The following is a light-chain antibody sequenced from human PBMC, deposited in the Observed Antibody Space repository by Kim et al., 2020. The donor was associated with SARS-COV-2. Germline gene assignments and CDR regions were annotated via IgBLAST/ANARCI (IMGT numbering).Light chain of an antibody. CDR2: QDN. CDR1: KLGDKF. CDR3: QTWDSITVV. V-gene: IGLV3-1*01. J-gene: IGLJ2*01. Sequence: SVSPGQTGSITCSGDKLGDKFACWYQQKPGQSPVLVIYQDNKRPSGIPERFSGSNSGNTATLTISGTQAMDEADYYCQTWDSITVVFGGGTQLTVL.